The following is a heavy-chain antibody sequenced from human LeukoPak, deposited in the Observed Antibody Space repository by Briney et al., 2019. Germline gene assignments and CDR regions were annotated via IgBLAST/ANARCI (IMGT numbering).Heavy chain of an antibody. J-gene: IGHJ4*02. Sequence: PGGSLRLSCAASGFTFSSYGMHWVRQAPGKGLEWVAVISYDGSNKYYADSVKGRFTISRDNSKNTLYLQMNSLRAEDTAVYYCALSSSRYGGFFDYWGQGTLVTVSS. CDR3: ALSSSRYGGFFDY. CDR1: GFTFSSYG. D-gene: IGHD6-13*01. V-gene: IGHV3-30*03. CDR2: ISYDGSNK.